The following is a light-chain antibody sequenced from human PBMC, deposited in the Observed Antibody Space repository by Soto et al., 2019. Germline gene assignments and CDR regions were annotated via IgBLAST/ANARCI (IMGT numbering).Light chain of an antibody. Sequence: QSVLTQPASVSGSPGQSITISCTGTSSDVGTYNSVSWYQQHPGKVPKLMIYDVTNRPSGVSNRFSGSKSGNTASLTISGLRAEDEADYYCSSYGSKNTVVFGGGTQLTVL. CDR1: SSDVGTYNS. CDR2: DVT. V-gene: IGLV2-14*03. J-gene: IGLJ2*01. CDR3: SSYGSKNTVV.